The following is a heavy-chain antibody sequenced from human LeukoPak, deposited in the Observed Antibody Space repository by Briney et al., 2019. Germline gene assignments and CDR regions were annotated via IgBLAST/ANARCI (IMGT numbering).Heavy chain of an antibody. D-gene: IGHD6-13*01. CDR3: ARTEQQLATLDWYFGL. CDR2: IYYSGST. Sequence: SETLSLTCTVSGGSISSYYWSWIRQPPGKGLEWIGYIYYSGSTNYNPSLKSRVTISVDTSKNQFSLKLSSVTAADTAVYYCARTEQQLATLDWYFGLWGRGTLVTVSS. J-gene: IGHJ2*01. V-gene: IGHV4-59*08. CDR1: GGSISSYY.